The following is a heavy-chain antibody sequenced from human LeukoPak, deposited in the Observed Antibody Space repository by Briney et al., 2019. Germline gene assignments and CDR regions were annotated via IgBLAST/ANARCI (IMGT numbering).Heavy chain of an antibody. CDR1: GFTFTHYG. D-gene: IGHD3-10*01. CDR3: TTDFSYYYGSGSYYTPTSYYYYYMDV. Sequence: GTSLRLSCATSGFTFTHYGFHWVRQAPGKGLEWVGRIKSKTDGGTTDYAAPVKGRFTISRDDSKNTLYLQMNSLKTEDTAVYYCTTDFSYYYGSGSYYTPTSYYYYYMDVWGKGTTVTVSS. CDR2: IKSKTDGGTT. V-gene: IGHV3-15*01. J-gene: IGHJ6*03.